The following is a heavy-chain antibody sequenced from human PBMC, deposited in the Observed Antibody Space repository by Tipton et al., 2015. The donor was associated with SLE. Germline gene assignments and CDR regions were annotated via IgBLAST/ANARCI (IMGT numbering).Heavy chain of an antibody. CDR3: ARGMVTWRGAILGVDV. J-gene: IGHJ6*02. CDR1: GGSISGYY. V-gene: IGHV4-59*08. D-gene: IGHD2-21*02. CDR2: ISDRGGT. Sequence: TLSLTCTVSGGSISGYYWSWIRQPPGEGLEWIGYISDRGGTNYNPSLKSRLTISVDPAKNQFSLKLTTVTAADTAVYYCARGMVTWRGAILGVDVWGQGTTVNVSS.